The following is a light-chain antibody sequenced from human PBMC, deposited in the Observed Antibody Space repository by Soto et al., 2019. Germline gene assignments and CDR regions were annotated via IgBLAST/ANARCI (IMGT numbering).Light chain of an antibody. V-gene: IGLV2-14*01. Sequence: QSSVTQPDSVSGSRGQSITISCTGTSSDVGGYDYVSWYQQHPGKAPKFMIYEVTHRPSGVSHRFSGSKSGNTASLTISGLQAEDEADYCCTSYTTTSTYVFGTGTKVTVL. CDR1: SSDVGGYDY. CDR3: TSYTTTSTYV. J-gene: IGLJ1*01. CDR2: EVT.